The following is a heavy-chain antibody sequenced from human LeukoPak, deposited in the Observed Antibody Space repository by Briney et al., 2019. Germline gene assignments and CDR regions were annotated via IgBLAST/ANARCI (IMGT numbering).Heavy chain of an antibody. V-gene: IGHV3-53*01. D-gene: IGHD1-26*01. Sequence: PGGSLRLSCAASGFTVSSSYMSWVRQAPEKGLEWVSVIYSGGTTYYADSAKGRFTISRGNSMNALYLQMNSLRAEDTALYYCARGHIGTYHYFDYWGQGTLVTVSS. J-gene: IGHJ4*02. CDR3: ARGHIGTYHYFDY. CDR2: IYSGGTT. CDR1: GFTVSSSY.